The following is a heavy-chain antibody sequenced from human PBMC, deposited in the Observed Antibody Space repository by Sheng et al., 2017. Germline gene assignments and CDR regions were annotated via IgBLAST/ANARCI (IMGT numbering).Heavy chain of an antibody. Sequence: QVQLVESGGGVVQPGRSLRLSCAASGFTFSSYGMHWVRQAPGKGLEWVAVIWYDGSNKYYADSVKGRFTISRDNSKNTLYLQMNSLRAEDTAVDYCAREGSGSYFSYYYGMDVWGQGTTVTVSS. CDR3: AREGSGSYFSYYYGMDV. CDR1: GFTFSSYG. V-gene: IGHV3-33*01. D-gene: IGHD1-26*01. CDR2: IWYDGSNK. J-gene: IGHJ6*02.